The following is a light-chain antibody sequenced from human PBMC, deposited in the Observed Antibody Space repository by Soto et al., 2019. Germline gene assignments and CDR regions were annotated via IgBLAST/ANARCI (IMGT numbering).Light chain of an antibody. Sequence: DIQMTQSPSSVSASVGDSVTITCRASQGISSWLAWYQQKPGKAPKLLIYAASSLQSGVPSRFSGSRSGTYVTLTISSLQSEDFATDYCQQYNSFPFTFGPGTKVDIK. CDR1: QGISSW. V-gene: IGKV1-12*01. CDR3: QQYNSFPFT. CDR2: AAS. J-gene: IGKJ3*01.